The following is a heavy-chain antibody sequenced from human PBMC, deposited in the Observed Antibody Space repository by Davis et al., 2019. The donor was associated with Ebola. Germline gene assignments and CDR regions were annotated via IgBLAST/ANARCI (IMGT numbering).Heavy chain of an antibody. Sequence: ASFLVSCYSSAYPFTTFFIHWVRQSAGQGLEWMGIINPSGGSTSYAQKFQGRVTMTRDTSTSTVYMELSSLRSEDTAVYYCAREGPVYEGNRDAFENWGQGTMVTGS. CDR1: AYPFTTFF. CDR2: INPSGGST. CDR3: AREGPVYEGNRDAFEN. V-gene: IGHV1-46*01. D-gene: IGHD1-14*01. J-gene: IGHJ3*02.